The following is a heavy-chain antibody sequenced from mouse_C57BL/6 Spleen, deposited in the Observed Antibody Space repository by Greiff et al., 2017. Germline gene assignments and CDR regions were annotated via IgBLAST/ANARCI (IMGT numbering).Heavy chain of an antibody. J-gene: IGHJ2*01. Sequence: QVQLQQPGAELVMPGASVKLSCKASGYTFTSYWMHWVKQRPGQGLEWIGEIDPSDSYTNYNQKFKGKSTLTVDKSSSTAYMQLSSLTSEDSAVYYCARLNYDVSDYWGQGTTLTVSS. D-gene: IGHD2-4*01. V-gene: IGHV1-69*01. CDR1: GYTFTSYW. CDR2: IDPSDSYT. CDR3: ARLNYDVSDY.